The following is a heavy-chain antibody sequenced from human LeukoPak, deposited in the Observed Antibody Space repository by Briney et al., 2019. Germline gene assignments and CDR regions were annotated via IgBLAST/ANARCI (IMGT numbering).Heavy chain of an antibody. Sequence: ASVKVSCKASGGTFISYAISWVRQAPGQGLEWMGGIIPIFGTANYAQKFQGRVTITADESTSTAYMELSSLRSEDTAVYYCAGSPQPYSSSWYFDYWGREPWSPSPQ. CDR3: AGSPQPYSSSWYFDY. CDR1: GGTFISYA. CDR2: IIPIFGTA. J-gene: IGHJ4*02. D-gene: IGHD6-13*01. V-gene: IGHV1-69*13.